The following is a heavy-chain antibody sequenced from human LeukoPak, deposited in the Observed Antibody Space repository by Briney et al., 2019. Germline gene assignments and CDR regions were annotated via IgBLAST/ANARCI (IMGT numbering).Heavy chain of an antibody. V-gene: IGHV5-51*01. Sequence: ESLQISCKGSGYSFTSYWIGWVRQMPGKGLEWMGIIYPGDSDTRYSPSFQGQVTFSADKSIIPAYLQWSSLKASDTAMYYCARQTTQMDIVVVPAAWDYWGQGTLVTVSS. CDR3: ARQTTQMDIVVVPAAWDY. CDR1: GYSFTSYW. D-gene: IGHD2-2*03. J-gene: IGHJ4*02. CDR2: IYPGDSDT.